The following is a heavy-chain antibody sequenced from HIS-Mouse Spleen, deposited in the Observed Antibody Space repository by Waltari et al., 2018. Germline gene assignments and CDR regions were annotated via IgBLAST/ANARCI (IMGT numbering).Heavy chain of an antibody. CDR2: IYYSGGP. Sequence: QVQLQESGPGLVKPSQTLSLTCTVSGGSISSGGYYWSWIRQHPGKGLEWLGYIYYSGGPIYHPALERRVTISVDTSKNHVSLKLSSVTSADTAVYYCARIPYYDFWSGYSDNWFDPWGQGTLVTVSS. CDR1: GGSISSGGYY. D-gene: IGHD3-3*01. CDR3: ARIPYYDFWSGYSDNWFDP. V-gene: IGHV4-31*03. J-gene: IGHJ5*02.